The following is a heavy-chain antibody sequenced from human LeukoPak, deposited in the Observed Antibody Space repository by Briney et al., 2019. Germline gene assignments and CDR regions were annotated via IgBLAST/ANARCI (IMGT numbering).Heavy chain of an antibody. V-gene: IGHV4-59*01. CDR3: ARVLSSSSQVFDY. Sequence: TPSETLSLTCNVSGGSISSYYWSWIRQPPGKGLEWIGDIYYSGSTNYNTSLKSRVTISVDRPKNQFSLKVSSVTAADTAVYYCARVLSSSSQVFDYWGQGTLVTVSS. CDR1: GGSISSYY. D-gene: IGHD6-6*01. CDR2: IYYSGST. J-gene: IGHJ4*02.